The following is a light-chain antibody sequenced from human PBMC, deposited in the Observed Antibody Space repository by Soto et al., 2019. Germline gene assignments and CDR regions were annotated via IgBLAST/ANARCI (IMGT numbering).Light chain of an antibody. CDR1: SNDIGAYNY. CDR2: EVT. CDR3: CSYADNNDYV. J-gene: IGLJ1*01. V-gene: IGLV2-8*01. Sequence: QSALTQPISVSGSPGQSITISCTGNSNDIGAYNYVSWYQQHPGKAPKLMIYEVTRRPSGVPDRFSGSKSGNTASLNVSGLQAEDEADYYCCSYADNNDYVFGTGTKVTVL.